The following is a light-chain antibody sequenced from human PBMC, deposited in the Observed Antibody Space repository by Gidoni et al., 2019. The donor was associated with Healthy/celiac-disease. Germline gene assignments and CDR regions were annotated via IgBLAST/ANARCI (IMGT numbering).Light chain of an antibody. V-gene: IGKV4-1*01. Sequence: DIVMTESPASLAVSLGGRATINCKSSQSVLYSSNNKNYLAWYQQKPGQPPKLLIYWASTRESGVPYRFRGSGSGTDFTLTISSLQAEDVAVYYCQQSYSTPFTFGPGTKLEIK. J-gene: IGKJ2*01. CDR3: QQSYSTPFT. CDR2: WAS. CDR1: QSVLYSSNNKNY.